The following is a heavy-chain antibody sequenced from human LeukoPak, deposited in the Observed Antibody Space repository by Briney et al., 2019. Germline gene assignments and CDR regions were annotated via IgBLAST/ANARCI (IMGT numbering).Heavy chain of an antibody. V-gene: IGHV3-64*02. J-gene: IGHJ6*02. CDR1: GFTFTAHA. CDR2: ISTNGDTT. CDR3: ARGRGVSSYDAMDV. Sequence: GGSLRLSCAASGFTFTAHAMHWVRQAPGKGLEYVSTISTNGDTTYYADSVKGRFTISRDYSKNTLYLQMGSLRAEDMAVYYCARGRGVSSYDAMDVWGRGTTVTVSS. D-gene: IGHD2-15*01.